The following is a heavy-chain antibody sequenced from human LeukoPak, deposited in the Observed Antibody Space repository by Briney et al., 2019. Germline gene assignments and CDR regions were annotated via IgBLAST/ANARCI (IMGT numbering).Heavy chain of an antibody. D-gene: IGHD1-1*01. J-gene: IGHJ4*02. CDR1: GGSFSGYY. V-gene: IGHV4-59*01. CDR2: IYYSGST. Sequence: SETLSLTCAVYGGSFSGYYWSWIRQPPGQGLEWIGYIYYSGSTNYNPSLKSRVAISVDTSKNQFSLKLSSVTAADTAVYYCARVRPRTYYFDYWGQGTLVTVSS. CDR3: ARVRPRTYYFDY.